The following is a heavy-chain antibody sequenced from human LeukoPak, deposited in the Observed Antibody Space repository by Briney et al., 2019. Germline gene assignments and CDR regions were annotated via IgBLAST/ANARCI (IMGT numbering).Heavy chain of an antibody. D-gene: IGHD3-3*01. CDR3: ATGRGDTYYDFWSGYYST. J-gene: IGHJ5*02. Sequence: SVKVSCKASGGTFSSYAISWVRQAPGQGLEWMGRIIPILGIANYAQKFQGRVTMTEDTSTDTAYMELSSLRSEDTAVNYCATGRGDTYYDFWSGYYSTWGQGTLVTVSS. CDR1: GGTFSSYA. V-gene: IGHV1-69*04. CDR2: IIPILGIA.